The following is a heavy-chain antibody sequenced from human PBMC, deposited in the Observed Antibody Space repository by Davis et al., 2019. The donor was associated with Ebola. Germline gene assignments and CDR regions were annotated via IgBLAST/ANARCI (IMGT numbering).Heavy chain of an antibody. CDR3: ARDDDFWTYFDY. J-gene: IGHJ4*02. Sequence: GESLKISCAASGFTFSDNYMSWIRQAPGKGLEWVSYISSSSSYTNYADSVKGRFTISRDNAKNSLYLQMNSLRDEDTAVYYCARDDDFWTYFDYWGQGTLVTVSS. CDR1: GFTFSDNY. CDR2: ISSSSSYT. V-gene: IGHV3-11*06. D-gene: IGHD3-3*01.